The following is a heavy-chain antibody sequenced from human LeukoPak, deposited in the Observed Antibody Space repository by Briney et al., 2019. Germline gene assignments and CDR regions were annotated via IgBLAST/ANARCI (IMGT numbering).Heavy chain of an antibody. V-gene: IGHV4-59*08. D-gene: IGHD6-13*01. CDR2: IFYTGGEI. CDR3: ARQPANIAAFDI. Sequence: PSETLSLTCSVSGGSMNSYYWSWIRQAPGKGLEWIGYIFYTGGEINYNRSLKSRLTISVDTSKNQFSLMLTSVTAADTAVYYCARQPANIAAFDIWAPGTMVTVS. CDR1: GGSMNSYY. J-gene: IGHJ3*02.